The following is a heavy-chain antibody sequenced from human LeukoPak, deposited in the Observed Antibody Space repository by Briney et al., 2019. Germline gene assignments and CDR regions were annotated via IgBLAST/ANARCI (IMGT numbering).Heavy chain of an antibody. V-gene: IGHV3-23*01. J-gene: IGHJ4*02. D-gene: IGHD5-12*01. CDR3: AKGGGGYVRHFDY. Sequence: SGGSLRLYCAASGFTFSSYAMSWVRQAPGKGLEWVSAISGSGGSTYYADSVKGRFTISRDNSKNTLYLQMNSLRAEDTAVYYCAKGGGGYVRHFDYWGQGTLVTVSS. CDR1: GFTFSSYA. CDR2: ISGSGGST.